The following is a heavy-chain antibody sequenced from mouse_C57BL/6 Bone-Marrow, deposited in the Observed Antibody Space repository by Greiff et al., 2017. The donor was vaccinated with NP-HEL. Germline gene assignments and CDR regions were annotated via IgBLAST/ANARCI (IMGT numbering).Heavy chain of an antibody. J-gene: IGHJ3*01. V-gene: IGHV1-15*01. D-gene: IGHD2-1*01. CDR2: IDPETGGT. CDR1: GYTFTDYE. Sequence: VKLMESGAELVRPGASVTLSCKASGYTFTDYEMHWVKQTPVHGLEWIGAIDPETGGTAYNQKFKGKAILTADKSSSTAYMELRSLTSEDSAVYYCTREDGIAYWGQGTLVTVSA. CDR3: TREDGIAY.